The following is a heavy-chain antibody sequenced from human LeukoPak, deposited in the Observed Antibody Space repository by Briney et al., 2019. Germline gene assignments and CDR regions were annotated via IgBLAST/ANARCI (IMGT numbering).Heavy chain of an antibody. CDR1: GGTFSSYA. CDR2: IIPIFGTA. V-gene: IGHV1-69*05. J-gene: IGHJ4*02. Sequence: ASVKVSCKASGGTFSSYAISWVRQAPGQGLEWMGGIIPIFGTASYAQKFQGRVTITTDESTSTAYMELSSLRSEDTAVYYCARGGDIVATGIFEYWGQGTLVTVSS. D-gene: IGHD5-12*01. CDR3: ARGGDIVATGIFEY.